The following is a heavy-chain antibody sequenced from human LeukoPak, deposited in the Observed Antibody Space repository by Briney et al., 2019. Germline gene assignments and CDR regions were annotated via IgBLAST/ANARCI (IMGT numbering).Heavy chain of an antibody. V-gene: IGHV3-30-3*01. CDR2: ISYDGSNK. CDR1: GFTFTSYA. J-gene: IGHJ4*02. CDR3: ARGSTRSGTYSTLDY. Sequence: WRSLRLSCAASGFTFTSYAVHWVRQAPGKGLEWVAVISYDGSNKYYADSVKGRFTISRDNSKNTLYLQMNSLRAEDTAVYYCARGSTRSGTYSTLDYWGQGTLVTVSS. D-gene: IGHD1-26*01.